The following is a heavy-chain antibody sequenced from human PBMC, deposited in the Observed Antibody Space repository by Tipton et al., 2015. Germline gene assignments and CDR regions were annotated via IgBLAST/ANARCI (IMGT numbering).Heavy chain of an antibody. D-gene: IGHD4-23*01. CDR1: GGSISSSSYY. J-gene: IGHJ4*02. V-gene: IGHV4-39*07. CDR2: LYFSGST. Sequence: TLSLTCTVSGGSISSSSYYWAWIRQPPGKGLEWIGSLYFSGSTNYNPSLKSRVTMSVDTSKTQFSLKMSSVTASDTAVYYCARARGRHGGLFDSWGQGILVTVSS. CDR3: ARARGRHGGLFDS.